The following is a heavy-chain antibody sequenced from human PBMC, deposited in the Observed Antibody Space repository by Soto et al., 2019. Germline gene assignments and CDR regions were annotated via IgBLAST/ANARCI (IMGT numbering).Heavy chain of an antibody. CDR1: GFDFSSYA. D-gene: IGHD3-22*01. J-gene: IGHJ4*02. Sequence: GGSLRLSCAASGFDFSSYAMSWVRQAPGKGLEWVSAISGSGTTAYYADSVKGRFTISRDNSKKTLYLQMNSLRPEDTALYYCAKDEYYYSRSGYYIFDSWGQGTLVTVSS. CDR2: ISGSGTTA. V-gene: IGHV3-23*01. CDR3: AKDEYYYSRSGYYIFDS.